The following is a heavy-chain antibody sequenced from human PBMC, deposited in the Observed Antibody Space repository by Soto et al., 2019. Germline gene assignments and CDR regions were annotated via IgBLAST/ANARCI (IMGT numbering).Heavy chain of an antibody. D-gene: IGHD3-16*01. CDR3: ARWGTTGGLDV. V-gene: IGHV3-33*05. J-gene: IGHJ4*02. CDR2: TSYDGSNN. CDR1: GFTFRRYV. Sequence: QVQLVESGGGVVQPGTSLRLSCVGSGFTFRRYVIHWVRQAPGKGLEWVALTSYDGSNNFYGDSVRGGFTISRHNSRNTVELQMDSLGFEDTALCYCARWGTTGGLDVWGQGTLVSVSS.